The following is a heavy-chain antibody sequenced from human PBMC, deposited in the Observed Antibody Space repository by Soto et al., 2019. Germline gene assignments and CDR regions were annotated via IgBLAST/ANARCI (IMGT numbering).Heavy chain of an antibody. V-gene: IGHV3-53*01. CDR1: GFSVSGSY. CDR3: ARVNTTLVDHFDY. CDR2: MYRGGST. Sequence: GGSLRLSCVVSGFSVSGSYIFWVRQATGKGLEWVSLMYRGGSTDNADSVKGRFTISRDKSKNTLYLHMNSLRVEDTAVYYCARVNTTLVDHFDYWGQGTLVTVSS. J-gene: IGHJ4*02. D-gene: IGHD5-18*01.